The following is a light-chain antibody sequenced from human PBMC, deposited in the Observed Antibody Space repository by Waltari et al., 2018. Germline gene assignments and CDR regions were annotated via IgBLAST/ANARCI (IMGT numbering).Light chain of an antibody. J-gene: IGKJ2*01. CDR2: WAS. Sequence: DIVMTQSPDSLAVSLGERATINCKSSQSCFHTNNKNYLAWYQQKPGHPPKLLIYWASTRESGVPDRFSGSGSGTDFTLAISSLQAEDVAVYYCQQYYSAPNTFGQGTNVEIK. V-gene: IGKV4-1*01. CDR3: QQYYSAPNT. CDR1: QSCFHTNNKNY.